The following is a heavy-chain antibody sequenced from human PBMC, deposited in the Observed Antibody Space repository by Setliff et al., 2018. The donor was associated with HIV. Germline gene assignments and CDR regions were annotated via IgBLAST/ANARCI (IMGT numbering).Heavy chain of an antibody. V-gene: IGHV3-48*03. CDR1: GFTFSSYE. CDR3: ARVGATAMVLEGFAFDI. Sequence: GGSLRLSCAASGFTFSSYEMNWVRQAPGKGLEWVSYISSSGSTIYYADSVKGRFTISRDNSKNTLYLQMNSLRAEDTAVYYCARVGATAMVLEGFAFDIWGQGTMVTVSS. J-gene: IGHJ3*02. CDR2: ISSSGSTI. D-gene: IGHD5-18*01.